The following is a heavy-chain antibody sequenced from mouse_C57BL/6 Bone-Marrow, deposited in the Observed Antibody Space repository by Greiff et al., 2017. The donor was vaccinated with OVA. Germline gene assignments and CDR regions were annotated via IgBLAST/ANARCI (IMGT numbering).Heavy chain of an antibody. J-gene: IGHJ1*03. CDR2: IRSKSNNYAT. D-gene: IGHD1-1*01. CDR1: GFSFNTYA. V-gene: IGHV10-1*01. CDR3: VRPSYYGSSYWYFDV. Sequence: DVKLVESGGGLVQPKGSLKLSCAASGFSFNTYAMNWVRQAPGKGLEWVARIRSKSNNYATYYADSVKDRFTISRDDSESMLYLQMNNLKTEDTAMYYCVRPSYYGSSYWYFDVWGTGTTVTVSS.